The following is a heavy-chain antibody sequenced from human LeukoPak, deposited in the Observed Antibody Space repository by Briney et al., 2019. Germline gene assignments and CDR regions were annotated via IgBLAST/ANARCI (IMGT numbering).Heavy chain of an antibody. CDR2: FKTDGSTT. CDR3: ARSTSQGFDY. Sequence: GGSLRLSCAASGFTFNSYWMHWVRQAPGKGLVWVSLFKTDGSTTRYADSVKDRFTISRDNAKNTLYLQMNSLRAEDTAVYYCARSTSQGFDYWGQGTPVIVSS. J-gene: IGHJ4*02. V-gene: IGHV3-74*01. CDR1: GFTFNSYW.